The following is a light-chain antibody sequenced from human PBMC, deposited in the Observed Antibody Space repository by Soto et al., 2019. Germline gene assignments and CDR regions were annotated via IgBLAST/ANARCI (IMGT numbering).Light chain of an antibody. CDR1: QSVSSN. V-gene: IGKV3-15*01. CDR2: GAS. Sequence: EIVMTQSPATLSVSPGERATLSCRASQSVSSNLAWYQQKPGQAPRLLIHGASTRATGIPARFSGSGSGTEITLTITSMQSEDFAVYYCQQYNNWPPMYTFGQGTKLEIK. J-gene: IGKJ2*01. CDR3: QQYNNWPPMYT.